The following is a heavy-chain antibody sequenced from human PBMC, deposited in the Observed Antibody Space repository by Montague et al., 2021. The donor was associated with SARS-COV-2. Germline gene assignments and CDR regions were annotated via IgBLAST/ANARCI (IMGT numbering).Heavy chain of an antibody. CDR2: INRDGSVK. CDR1: GFALNSSW. J-gene: IGHJ3*01. V-gene: IGHV3-7*03. CDR3: ARDTTYNTGIYYDAFDV. D-gene: IGHD1-26*01. Sequence: SLRLSCAATGFALNSSWMTWVRQAPGKGLEWVANINRDGSVKHFVDSVEGRFTISRDNAKNSLYLLMNSLRLEDTAVYYCARDTTYNTGIYYDAFDVWGQGTMVTVSS.